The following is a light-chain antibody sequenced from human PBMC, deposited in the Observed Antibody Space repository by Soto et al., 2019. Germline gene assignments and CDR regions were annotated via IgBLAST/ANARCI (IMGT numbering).Light chain of an antibody. Sequence: IQMTQSPPSLSASIGDRVTITCRASQDINNYLKWYQYTPGKAPSLLISKASTLESGVPLRFNASGLGTEFTLTISSLQPDDSGTFFCQQYNSYPWSFGQGTKVDI. V-gene: IGKV1-5*03. CDR3: QQYNSYPWS. CDR1: QDINNY. CDR2: KAS. J-gene: IGKJ1*01.